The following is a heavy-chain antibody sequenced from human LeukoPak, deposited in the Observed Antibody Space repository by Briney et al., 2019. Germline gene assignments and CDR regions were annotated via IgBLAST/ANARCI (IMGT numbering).Heavy chain of an antibody. CDR2: IIPICGTA. D-gene: IGHD3-16*01. CDR3: ARVGAGGAFDY. Sequence: ASVTVSFTASGGTFISYAISWLRQAPGQGLEWMGGIIPICGTAKYSQKFQGRVTITADGSTSTAYMELSSLRSEDMAVYYCARVGAGGAFDYWGQGTLVTVSS. V-gene: IGHV1-69*13. CDR1: GGTFISYA. J-gene: IGHJ4*02.